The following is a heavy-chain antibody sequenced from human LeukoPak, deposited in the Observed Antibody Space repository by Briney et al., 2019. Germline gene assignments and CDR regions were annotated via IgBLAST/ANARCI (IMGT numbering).Heavy chain of an antibody. V-gene: IGHV3-23*01. Sequence: PGGSLRLSCAASGFTFSSYAMSWVRQAPGKGLEWVSAISGSGGSTYYADSVKGRFTISRDNSKNTLYLQMNSLRAEDTAVYYCARKHSSWEYYYYGMDVWGQGTTVPVSS. CDR2: ISGSGGST. D-gene: IGHD6-13*01. CDR1: GFTFSSYA. CDR3: ARKHSSWEYYYYGMDV. J-gene: IGHJ6*02.